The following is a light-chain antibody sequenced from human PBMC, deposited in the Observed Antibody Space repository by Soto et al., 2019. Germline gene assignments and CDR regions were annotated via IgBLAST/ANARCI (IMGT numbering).Light chain of an antibody. CDR2: GAY. V-gene: IGKV1-5*01. Sequence: DIQMTQSPSTLSASVGDRVTITCRASQSISSWLAWYQQRPREAPKLLIYGAYSLESGVPSRFSGSGSGTEFTLTTSSLQPTDFATYYCQQYATSSPTFGQGTKLEI. J-gene: IGKJ2*01. CDR1: QSISSW. CDR3: QQYATSSPT.